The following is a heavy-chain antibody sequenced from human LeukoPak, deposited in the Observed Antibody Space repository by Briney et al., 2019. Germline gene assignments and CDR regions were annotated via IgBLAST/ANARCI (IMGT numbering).Heavy chain of an antibody. CDR2: IYYSGST. J-gene: IGHJ3*02. V-gene: IGHV4-59*01. CDR1: GGSISSYY. Sequence: TPSETLSLTCTVSGGSISSYYWSWIRQPPGKGLEWIGYIYYSGSTNYNPSLKSRVTISVDTSKNQFSLKLSSVTAADTAVYYCARVNYDFWSGYSVGFEVVRLMDAFDIWGQGTMVTVSS. CDR3: ARVNYDFWSGYSVGFEVVRLMDAFDI. D-gene: IGHD3-3*01.